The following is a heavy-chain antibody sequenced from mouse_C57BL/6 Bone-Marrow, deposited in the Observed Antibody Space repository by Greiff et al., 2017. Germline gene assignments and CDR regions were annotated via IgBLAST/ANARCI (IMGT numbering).Heavy chain of an antibody. CDR3: TSYDYDGFAY. V-gene: IGHV14-1*01. D-gene: IGHD2-4*01. J-gene: IGHJ3*01. CDR1: GFNIKDYY. Sequence: EVQLQQSGAELVRPGASVKLSCTASGFNIKDYYMHWVKQRPEQGLEWIGRIDPEDGDTEYAPKFQGKATMTADTSSNTAYLQLISLTAEDTAVYYCTSYDYDGFAYGGQGTLVTVSA. CDR2: IDPEDGDT.